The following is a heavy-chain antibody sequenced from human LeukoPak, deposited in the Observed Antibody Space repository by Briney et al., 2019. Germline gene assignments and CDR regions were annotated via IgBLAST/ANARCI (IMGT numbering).Heavy chain of an antibody. CDR2: IYSGGST. Sequence: GGSLRLSCAASGFTVSSNYMSWVRQAPGKGLEWVSVIYSGGSTYYADSVKGRSTISRDNSKNTLYLQMNSLRAEDTAVYYCARVIAEYSSSTGGLYFDYWGQGTLVTVSS. V-gene: IGHV3-66*01. J-gene: IGHJ4*02. CDR1: GFTVSSNY. CDR3: ARVIAEYSSSTGGLYFDY. D-gene: IGHD6-6*01.